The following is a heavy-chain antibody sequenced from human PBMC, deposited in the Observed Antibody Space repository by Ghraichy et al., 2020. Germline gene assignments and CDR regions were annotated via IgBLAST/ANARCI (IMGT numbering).Heavy chain of an antibody. V-gene: IGHV4-34*01. CDR3: ARRRELWSAAEGDAFDM. D-gene: IGHD5-18*01. CDR1: VGSFSGYY. CDR2: INPTGST. Sequence: SETLSLTCAVYVGSFSGYYWSWIRQPPGKGLEWIGEINPTGSTNNNPSLKSRLTMLVDTSKNQFSLKLKSVTAADTAVYYCARRRELWSAAEGDAFDMWGQGTMVTVSS. J-gene: IGHJ3*02.